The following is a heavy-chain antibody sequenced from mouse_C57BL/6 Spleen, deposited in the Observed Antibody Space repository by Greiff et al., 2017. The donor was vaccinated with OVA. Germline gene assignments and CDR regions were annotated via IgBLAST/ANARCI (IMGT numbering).Heavy chain of an antibody. V-gene: IGHV5-17*01. Sequence: EVNVVESGGGLVKPGGSLKLSCAASGFTFSDYGMHWVRQAPEKGLEWVAYISSGSSTIYYADTVKGRFTISRDNAKNTLFLQMTSLRSEDTAMYYWAREVFITVGGEYFDVWGTGTTVTVSS. CDR2: ISSGSSTI. D-gene: IGHD1-1*01. J-gene: IGHJ1*03. CDR3: AREVFITVGGEYFDV. CDR1: GFTFSDYG.